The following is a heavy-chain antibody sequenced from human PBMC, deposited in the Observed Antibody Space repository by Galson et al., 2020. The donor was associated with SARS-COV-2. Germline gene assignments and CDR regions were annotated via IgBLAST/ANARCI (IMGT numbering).Heavy chain of an antibody. CDR3: ACRNGLDY. Sequence: GESLKISCAASGFTFSSYAMHWVRQAPGKGLEWVAVISYDGSNKYYADSVKGRFTISRDNSKNTLYLQMNSLRAEDTAVYYCACRNGLDYWGQGTLVTVSS. J-gene: IGHJ4*02. CDR1: GFTFSSYA. V-gene: IGHV3-30*04. CDR2: ISYDGSNK.